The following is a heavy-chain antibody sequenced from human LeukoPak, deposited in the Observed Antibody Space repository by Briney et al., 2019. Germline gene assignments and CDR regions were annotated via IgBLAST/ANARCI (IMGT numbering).Heavy chain of an antibody. D-gene: IGHD4-17*01. J-gene: IGHJ4*02. V-gene: IGHV3-30*02. CDR1: GFIFSNDA. Sequence: GGSLRLSCAASGFIFSNDAMHWVRQAPGKGLEWVAFIWFDGSNKHYADSVKGRFTISRDYSKNTLYLQMNSLRAEDTAVYYCARETGSAIGSTDFDYWGQGTLVTVSS. CDR3: ARETGSAIGSTDFDY. CDR2: IWFDGSNK.